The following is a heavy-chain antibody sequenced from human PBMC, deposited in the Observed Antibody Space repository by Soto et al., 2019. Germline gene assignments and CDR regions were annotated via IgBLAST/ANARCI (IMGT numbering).Heavy chain of an antibody. Sequence: PGGSLRLSCAAAGFNFSSYAMSWVRQAPGKGLEWVSAISGSGGSTYYADSVKGRFTISRDNSKNTLYLQMNSLRAEDTALYYCAKVMGYNYGSFDYWGQGTLVTVSS. CDR1: GFNFSSYA. CDR2: ISGSGGST. J-gene: IGHJ4*02. D-gene: IGHD5-18*01. CDR3: AKVMGYNYGSFDY. V-gene: IGHV3-23*01.